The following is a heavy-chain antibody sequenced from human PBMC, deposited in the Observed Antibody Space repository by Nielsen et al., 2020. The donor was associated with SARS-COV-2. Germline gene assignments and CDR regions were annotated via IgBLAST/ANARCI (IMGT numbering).Heavy chain of an antibody. D-gene: IGHD4-17*01. CDR1: GGSISSYY. Sequence: SETLSLTCTVSGGSISSYYWSWIRQPPGKGLEWIGYIYYSGSTNYNPSLKSRVTISVDTSKNQFSLKLSSVTAADTAVYYCARAYGDPYYYYMDVWGKGTTVTVPS. J-gene: IGHJ6*03. CDR2: IYYSGST. V-gene: IGHV4-59*01. CDR3: ARAYGDPYYYYMDV.